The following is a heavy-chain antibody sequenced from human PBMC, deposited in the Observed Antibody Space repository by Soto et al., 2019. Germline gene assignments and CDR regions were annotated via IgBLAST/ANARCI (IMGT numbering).Heavy chain of an antibody. CDR3: ASGKGDDGSQYLDN. Sequence: NPSETLSLTCTVSGVPISTDDYYWTWIRQPPGKGLEWIGYIYYGGSTYYNWSLKSRVTISIDTSKNQFSLNLSSVTAADTAVYYCASGKGDDGSQYLDNWGQGTLVTVSS. V-gene: IGHV4-30-4*01. D-gene: IGHD1-26*01. CDR1: GVPISTDDYY. J-gene: IGHJ4*02. CDR2: IYYGGST.